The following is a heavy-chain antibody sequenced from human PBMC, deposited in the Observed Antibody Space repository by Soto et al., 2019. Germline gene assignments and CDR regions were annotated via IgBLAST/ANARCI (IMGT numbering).Heavy chain of an antibody. CDR3: ARRSYCDGDCTRRPYDYYGMDV. V-gene: IGHV5-51*01. Sequence: EVQLVQSGAEVKKPGESLKISCKGSGYSFTSYHIVWVRQMPGKGLEWMGIIYPGDSETRYSTSLQGQVRMSADTSTSTAYLQWSRLKASDTAMYYCARRSYCDGDCTRRPYDYYGMDVWGQGTTVTVSS. D-gene: IGHD2-21*02. CDR1: GYSFTSYH. J-gene: IGHJ6*02. CDR2: IYPGDSET.